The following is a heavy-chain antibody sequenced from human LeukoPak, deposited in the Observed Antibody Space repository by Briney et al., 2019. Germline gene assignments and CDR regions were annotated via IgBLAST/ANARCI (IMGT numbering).Heavy chain of an antibody. Sequence: PSETLSLTCTVSGGSISSYYWSWIRQPPGKGLVWIGYIYYSGSTNYNPSLKSRVTISVDTSKNQFSLKLSSVTAADAAVYYCARGRSNGWFYWGQGTLVTVSS. CDR1: GGSISSYY. V-gene: IGHV4-59*12. J-gene: IGHJ4*02. CDR3: ARGRSNGWFY. CDR2: IYYSGST. D-gene: IGHD2-8*01.